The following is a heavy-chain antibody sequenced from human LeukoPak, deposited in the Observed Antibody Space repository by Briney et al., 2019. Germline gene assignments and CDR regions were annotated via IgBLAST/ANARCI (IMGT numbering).Heavy chain of an antibody. Sequence: EASVKVSCKASGYTFTSYDINWVRQATGQGLEWMGWINPNSGNTGYAQKFQGRVTITRNTSISTAYMELSSLRSEDTAVYYCARVSSSSWYVDYWGQGTLVTVSS. J-gene: IGHJ4*02. CDR1: GYTFTSYD. D-gene: IGHD6-13*01. CDR2: INPNSGNT. V-gene: IGHV1-8*03. CDR3: ARVSSSSWYVDY.